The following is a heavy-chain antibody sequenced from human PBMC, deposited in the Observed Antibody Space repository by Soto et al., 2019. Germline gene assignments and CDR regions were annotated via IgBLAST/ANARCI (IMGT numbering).Heavy chain of an antibody. D-gene: IGHD3-10*01. CDR3: ARGRLLVRGVYFDY. J-gene: IGHJ4*02. CDR1: GGSFSGYY. Sequence: QEQLQQWGAGLLKPSETLSLTCAVYGGSFSGYYWSWIRQPPGKGLEWIGEINHSGSTNYNPSLKSRVTISVDTSKNQFSLKLSSVTAADTAVYYCARGRLLVRGVYFDYWGQGTLVTVSS. V-gene: IGHV4-34*01. CDR2: INHSGST.